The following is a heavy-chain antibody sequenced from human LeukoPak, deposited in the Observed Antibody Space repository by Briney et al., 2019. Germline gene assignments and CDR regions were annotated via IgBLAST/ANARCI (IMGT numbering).Heavy chain of an antibody. V-gene: IGHV1-69*13. CDR2: IIPIVGKA. CDR3: ASGYSYGYGAFDI. Sequence: ASVKVSCKASGGTFSSYAISWVRQAPGQGLEWMGGIIPIVGKANYAQKFQGRVTITGDESTSTAYMELSSLRSEDTAVYYCASGYSYGYGAFDIWGQGTMVTVSS. CDR1: GGTFSSYA. D-gene: IGHD5-18*01. J-gene: IGHJ3*02.